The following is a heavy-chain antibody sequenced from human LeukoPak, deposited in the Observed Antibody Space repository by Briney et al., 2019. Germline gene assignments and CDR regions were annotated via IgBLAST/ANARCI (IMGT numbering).Heavy chain of an antibody. CDR2: IWYDGSNK. V-gene: IGHV3-33*01. J-gene: IGHJ4*02. Sequence: GGSLRLSCAAAGFTISRYGMHWVRQAPGKGLEWVAVIWYDGSNKYYADSVKGRFTISRDNSKNTLYLQMNSLRAEDTAVYYRASANYSYGPLHYWGQGTLVTVSS. CDR3: ASANYSYGPLHY. CDR1: GFTISRYG. D-gene: IGHD5-18*01.